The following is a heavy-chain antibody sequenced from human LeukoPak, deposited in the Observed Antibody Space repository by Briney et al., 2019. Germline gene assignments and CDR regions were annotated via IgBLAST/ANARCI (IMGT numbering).Heavy chain of an antibody. V-gene: IGHV1-2*02. Sequence: ASVKVSCKASGYTFTGYYIHWVRQAPGQGLEWMGWINPNSGGSKYQGRVTMTRDTSISTAYMELSRLRYDDTAVYYCARGFDYYDSSGCNSDAFDIWGQGTMVTASS. J-gene: IGHJ3*02. D-gene: IGHD3-22*01. CDR2: INPNSGGS. CDR3: ARGFDYYDSSGCNSDAFDI. CDR1: GYTFTGYY.